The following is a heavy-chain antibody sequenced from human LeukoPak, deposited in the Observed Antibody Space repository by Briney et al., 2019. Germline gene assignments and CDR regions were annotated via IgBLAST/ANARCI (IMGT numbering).Heavy chain of an antibody. Sequence: SETLSLTCAVYGGSFSGYYWSWIRQPPGKGLEWIGEINHSGSTNYNPSLKSRVTISVDTSKDQFSLKLSSVTAADTAVYYCARELEPPAYYMDVWGKGTTVTVSS. CDR3: ARELEPPAYYMDV. D-gene: IGHD1-1*01. V-gene: IGHV4-34*01. CDR1: GGSFSGYY. CDR2: INHSGST. J-gene: IGHJ6*03.